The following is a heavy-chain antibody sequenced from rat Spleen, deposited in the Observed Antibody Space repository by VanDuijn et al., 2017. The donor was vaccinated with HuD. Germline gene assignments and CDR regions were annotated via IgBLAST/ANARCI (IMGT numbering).Heavy chain of an antibody. V-gene: IGHV5-22*01. D-gene: IGHD1-4*01. CDR3: ARLELAGYPWFAY. CDR2: ISYEGSST. J-gene: IGHJ3*01. Sequence: EVQLVESGGGLVQPGRSLKLSCAASGFTFSDYNMAWVRQAPKKGLEWVATISYEGSSTYYGDSVKGRFTISRDNAKSTLYLQMNSLRSEDTATYYCARLELAGYPWFAYWGQGTLVTVSS. CDR1: GFTFSDYN.